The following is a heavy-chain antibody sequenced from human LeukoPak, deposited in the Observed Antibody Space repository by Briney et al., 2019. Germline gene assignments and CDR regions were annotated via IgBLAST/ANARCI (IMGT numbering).Heavy chain of an antibody. CDR3: ARSINSYGRTNFDY. CDR1: GGSITSSGYY. D-gene: IGHD5-18*01. Sequence: PSETLSLTCTVSGGSITSSGYYWSWVRQNPGKGLEWVGYIYYTGSAYYNPSLKSRLTISIDTSKNQFSLNLGSVTAADTAVYYCARSINSYGRTNFDYWGQGTLVTVSS. CDR2: IYYTGSA. J-gene: IGHJ4*02. V-gene: IGHV4-31*03.